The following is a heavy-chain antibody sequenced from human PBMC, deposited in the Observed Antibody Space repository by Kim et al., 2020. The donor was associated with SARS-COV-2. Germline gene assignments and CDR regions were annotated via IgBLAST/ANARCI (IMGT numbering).Heavy chain of an antibody. Sequence: GGSLRLSCAASGFTFDDYTMHWVRQAPGKGLEWVSLISWDGGSTYYADSVKGRFTISRDNSKNSLYLQMNSLRTEDTALYYCAKAGIAAAGTAFRYYYGMDVWGQGTTVTVSS. CDR3: AKAGIAAAGTAFRYYYGMDV. CDR1: GFTFDDYT. J-gene: IGHJ6*02. D-gene: IGHD6-13*01. V-gene: IGHV3-43*01. CDR2: ISWDGGST.